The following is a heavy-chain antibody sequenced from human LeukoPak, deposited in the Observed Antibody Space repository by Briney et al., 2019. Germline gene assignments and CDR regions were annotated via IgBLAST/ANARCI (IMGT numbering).Heavy chain of an antibody. CDR2: ISAYNGNT. Sequence: ASVKVSCKASGYTFTSYGINWVRQAPGQGLEWMGWISAYNGNTNYAQKLQGRVTMTTDTSTSTAYMELRSLRSDDTAVYYCARKYYYDSSGYHFDYWGQGTLVTVSS. J-gene: IGHJ4*02. V-gene: IGHV1-18*01. CDR1: GYTFTSYG. CDR3: ARKYYYDSSGYHFDY. D-gene: IGHD3-22*01.